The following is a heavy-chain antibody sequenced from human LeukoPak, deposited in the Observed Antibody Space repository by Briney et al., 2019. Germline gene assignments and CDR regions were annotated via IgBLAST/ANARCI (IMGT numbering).Heavy chain of an antibody. J-gene: IGHJ4*02. D-gene: IGHD3-10*01. CDR3: ARTRHYGSGSYPLDY. Sequence: GRSLRLSCAASGFTFDDFGMHWVRQAPGKGLEWVSGLSWNSGSIGYADSVKGRFTISRDNAQNFLYLQMNSLRPDDTALYFCARTRHYGSGSYPLDYWGQGTLVTVSS. CDR1: GFTFDDFG. V-gene: IGHV3-9*01. CDR2: LSWNSGSI.